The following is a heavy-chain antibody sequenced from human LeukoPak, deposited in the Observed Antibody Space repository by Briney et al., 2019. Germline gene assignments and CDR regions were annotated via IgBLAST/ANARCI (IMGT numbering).Heavy chain of an antibody. CDR3: ARGGSDTAMAHDY. D-gene: IGHD5-18*01. J-gene: IGHJ4*02. CDR1: GFTFSSYA. CDR2: INRGGSRT. V-gene: IGHV3-74*01. Sequence: GGSLRLSCAASGFTFSSYAMSWVRQAPGKGLMWVSRINRGGSRTDYADSVKGRFTISRDDAKNTLYLQLNSLRAEDTAVYFCARGGSDTAMAHDYWGQGTLVTVSS.